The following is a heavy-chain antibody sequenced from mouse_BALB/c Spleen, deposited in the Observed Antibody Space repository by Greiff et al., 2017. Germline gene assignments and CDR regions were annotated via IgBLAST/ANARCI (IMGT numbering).Heavy chain of an antibody. V-gene: IGHV1S81*02. J-gene: IGHJ2*01. CDR3: TRSYYYGSSYDYFDY. D-gene: IGHD1-1*01. CDR2: INPSNGGT. Sequence: VQLQQSGAELVKPGASVKLSCKASGYPFTRYYMYWVKQRPGQGLEWVGEINPSNGGTNFNEKVKSKATLTVDKTSSTAYMPLRSLTSEDSAVYYCTRSYYYGSSYDYFDYWGQGTTLTVSS. CDR1: GYPFTRYY.